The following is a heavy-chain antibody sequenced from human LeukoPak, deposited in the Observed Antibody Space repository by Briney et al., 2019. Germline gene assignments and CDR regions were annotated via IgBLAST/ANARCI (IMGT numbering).Heavy chain of an antibody. Sequence: GGSQRLSCADSGFTFSSYAMHWVRQAPGKGLEYVSAISSNGGSTYYANSVKGRFTISRDNSKNTLYLQMGSLRAEDMAVYYCARDREIVVVPAATYYYGMDVWGQGTTVTVSS. V-gene: IGHV3-64*01. CDR3: ARDREIVVVPAATYYYGMDV. CDR2: ISSNGGST. D-gene: IGHD2-2*01. J-gene: IGHJ6*02. CDR1: GFTFSSYA.